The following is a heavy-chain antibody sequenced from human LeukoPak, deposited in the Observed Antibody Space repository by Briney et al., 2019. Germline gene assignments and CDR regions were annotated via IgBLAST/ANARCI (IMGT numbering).Heavy chain of an antibody. CDR3: AKQDISSGYDEYYFDY. V-gene: IGHV3-23*01. J-gene: IGHJ4*02. D-gene: IGHD5-12*01. CDR2: ISDSGGST. CDR1: GLTVSTTS. Sequence: PGGSLRLSCAASGLTVSTTSMTWVRQAPGKGLEWVSVISDSGGSTYYADSVKGRFTISSDNSKNTLYLQMNSLRAEDTAVYYCAKQDISSGYDEYYFDYWGQGTLVTVSS.